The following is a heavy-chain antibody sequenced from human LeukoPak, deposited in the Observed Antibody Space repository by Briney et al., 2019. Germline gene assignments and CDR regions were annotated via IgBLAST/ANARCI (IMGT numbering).Heavy chain of an antibody. CDR1: GFTFSSYS. CDR2: ISSSSDYI. Sequence: GGSLRLSCAASGFTFSSYSMNWVRQAPGKGLEWVSSISSSSDYIYYADSVKGRFTISRDNSKDSLYLQMSSLRAEDTAVYYCARVWSMIREYVEYWGQGTLVTVSS. D-gene: IGHD3-10*01. CDR3: ARVWSMIREYVEY. V-gene: IGHV3-21*01. J-gene: IGHJ4*02.